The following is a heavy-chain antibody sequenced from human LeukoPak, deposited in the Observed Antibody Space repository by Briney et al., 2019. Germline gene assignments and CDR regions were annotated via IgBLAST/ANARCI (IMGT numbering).Heavy chain of an antibody. D-gene: IGHD1-26*01. CDR1: GYSFIRHH. V-gene: IGHV1-46*01. J-gene: IGHJ6*02. CDR2: LKLYDGSI. Sequence: ASVKVSGKAFGYSFIRHHIHWVRQAPGQGLEWMGVLKLYDGSIRNAQKFQGRVTMTSDTSTSKVYMELSSLRSEDTAMYFCARDGGSFYYNMDVWGQGTTVTVSS. CDR3: ARDGGSFYYNMDV.